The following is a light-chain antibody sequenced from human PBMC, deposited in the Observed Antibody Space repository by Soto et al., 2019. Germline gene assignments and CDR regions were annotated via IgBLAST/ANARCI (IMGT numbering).Light chain of an antibody. CDR2: DAS. V-gene: IGKV1-5*01. J-gene: IGKJ2*01. CDR1: QSIGTW. Sequence: DIQMTQSPSTLSASVVDRVTITCRASQSIGTWLAWFQQKSGKAPKLLIYDASSLESGVPSRFSGSGSGTEFTLTITSLQPDDVATYYCKEYNSYSNTFGQGTKLEIK. CDR3: KEYNSYSNT.